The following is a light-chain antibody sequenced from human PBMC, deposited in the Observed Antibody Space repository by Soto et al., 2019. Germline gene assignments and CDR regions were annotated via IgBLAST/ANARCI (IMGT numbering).Light chain of an antibody. CDR1: QSISSW. J-gene: IGKJ3*01. V-gene: IGKV1-5*01. CDR2: DAS. Sequence: DIQMTQSPSTLSASVGDRVIITCRASQSISSWLAWYQQKPGKAPKLLIYDASNLESGVSSRFSGSGSGTEFTLTISNLQPDDCATYYCQQYNSYSTFGPGTKVDI. CDR3: QQYNSYST.